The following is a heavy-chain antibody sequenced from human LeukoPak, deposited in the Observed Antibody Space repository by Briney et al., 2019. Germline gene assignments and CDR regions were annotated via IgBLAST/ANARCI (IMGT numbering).Heavy chain of an antibody. D-gene: IGHD6-19*01. CDR1: GGSISSGDYY. Sequence: SETLSLTCTVSGGSISSGDYYWRWIRQPPGKGLEWIGYIYYSGSTYYNPSLKSRVTISVDTSKNQFSLKLSSVTAADTAVYYCAHSSGWSRLFDYWGQGTLVTVSS. V-gene: IGHV4-30-4*01. CDR2: IYYSGST. CDR3: AHSSGWSRLFDY. J-gene: IGHJ4*02.